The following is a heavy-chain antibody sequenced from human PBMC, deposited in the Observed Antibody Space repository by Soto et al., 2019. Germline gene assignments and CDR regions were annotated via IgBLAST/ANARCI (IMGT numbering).Heavy chain of an antibody. J-gene: IGHJ6*02. CDR2: IRDYNGNT. V-gene: IGHV1-18*04. D-gene: IGHD6-6*01. CDR3: ARDQGSSSSLFICDYYYGMDV. CDR1: GYTFTSYG. Sequence: AAVKVSCKASGYTFTSYGMSWVRQAPGQGREWMGWIRDYNGNTNYAQKLQGRVTMTTDTSTSTAYMELRSLISDDTAVYYSARDQGSSSSLFICDYYYGMDVWGQGTTVTVSS.